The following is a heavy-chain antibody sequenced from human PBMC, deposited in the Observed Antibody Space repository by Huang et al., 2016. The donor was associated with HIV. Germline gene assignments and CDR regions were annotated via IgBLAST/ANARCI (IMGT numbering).Heavy chain of an antibody. CDR1: GASFNTYY. J-gene: IGHJ6*02. D-gene: IGHD3-3*01. CDR3: ARMPTPSYYDTWSLSPVEEDFFYYNLDV. CDR2: IKPGGST. Sequence: QVRLEQWGQGLLKPSETLSLTCAVYGASFNTYYWSWVRQSPAKGLEMIGEIKPGGSTNNNPSLKSRVTMTVDTSKNQFYLKFRAMTAADAAICYCARMPTPSYYDTWSLSPVEEDFFYYNLDVWGQGTPVSVSS. V-gene: IGHV4-34*02.